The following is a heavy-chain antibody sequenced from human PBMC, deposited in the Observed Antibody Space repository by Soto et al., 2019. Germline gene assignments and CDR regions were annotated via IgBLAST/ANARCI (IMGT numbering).Heavy chain of an antibody. D-gene: IGHD6-13*01. Sequence: VQLVQSGVEVKKPGASVKVSCKASGYTFTNYGISWVRQAPGQGLEWMGWINTYNGNTNYAQKAQGRVTMTTETSTSRAYMELRSLRPDDTAVYYCARDLLYSTRATVRFDIWGQGTMLTVSS. CDR1: GYTFTNYG. CDR2: INTYNGNT. J-gene: IGHJ3*02. V-gene: IGHV1-18*01. CDR3: ARDLLYSTRATVRFDI.